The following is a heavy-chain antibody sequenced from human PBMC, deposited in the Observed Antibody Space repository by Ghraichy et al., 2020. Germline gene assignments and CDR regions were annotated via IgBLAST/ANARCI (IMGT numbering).Heavy chain of an antibody. J-gene: IGHJ4*02. CDR1: GGSITTTDYW. CDR3: AREKSGYSYDDY. D-gene: IGHD5-18*01. CDR2: ISFTGRT. Sequence: SQTLSLTCTVSGGSITTTDYWWGWIRQPPGKGLEWIGVISFTGRTNYNPSLKSRVTISVDTSMNQFSLKLRSVTAADTAVYYCAREKSGYSYDDYWGQGTLVTVYS. V-gene: IGHV4-39*02.